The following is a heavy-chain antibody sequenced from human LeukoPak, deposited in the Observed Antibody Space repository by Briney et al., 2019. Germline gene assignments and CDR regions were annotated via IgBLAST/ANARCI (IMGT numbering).Heavy chain of an antibody. D-gene: IGHD6-19*01. CDR2: IYYSGGT. CDR3: ARDSPRYSSGLLYAFDI. J-gene: IGHJ3*02. V-gene: IGHV4-59*01. Sequence: PSETLSLTCTVSGGSISSYYWSWIRQPPGKGLEWIGYIYYSGGTNYNPSLKSRVTISVDTSKNQFSLKLSSVTAADTAVYYCARDSPRYSSGLLYAFDIWGQGTMVTVSS. CDR1: GGSISSYY.